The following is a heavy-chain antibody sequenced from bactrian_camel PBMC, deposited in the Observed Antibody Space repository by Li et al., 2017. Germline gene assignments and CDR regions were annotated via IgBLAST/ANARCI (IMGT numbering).Heavy chain of an antibody. D-gene: IGHD5*01. CDR2: LASDGSS. J-gene: IGHJ4*01. Sequence: VQLVESGGGSVQAGGSLRLSCAFDAYTPANVRMAWFRQAPGKEREGVASLASDGSSIYANSLKGRFDISQDNAKNILYLEMNNLQPEDTAMYYCAARQPCRVWLGYEDPGEYNIWGQGTQVTVS. CDR1: AYTPANVR. CDR3: AARQPCRVWLGYEDPGEYNI. V-gene: IGHV3S53*01.